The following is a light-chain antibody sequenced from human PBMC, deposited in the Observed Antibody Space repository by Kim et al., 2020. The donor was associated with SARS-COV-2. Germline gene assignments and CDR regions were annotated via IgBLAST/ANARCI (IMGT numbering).Light chain of an antibody. CDR1: QSVSGW. J-gene: IGKJ2*01. CDR3: QHYSGYLYA. CDR2: KAS. Sequence: YSAVGDSVTITCRASQSVSGWLALYQQNPGKAPKVLIYKASILKSGVPSRFSGSVSGTEFALTISSLQPDDCATYYCQHYSGYLYAFGQGTKLEI. V-gene: IGKV1-5*03.